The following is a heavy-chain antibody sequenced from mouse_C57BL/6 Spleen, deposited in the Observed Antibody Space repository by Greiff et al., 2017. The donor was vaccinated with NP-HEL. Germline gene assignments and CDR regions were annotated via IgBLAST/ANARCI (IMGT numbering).Heavy chain of an antibody. J-gene: IGHJ2*01. V-gene: IGHV5-17*01. Sequence: DVKLVESGGGLVKPGGSLKLSCAASGFTFSDYGMHWVRQAPEKGLEWVAYISSGSSTIYYADTVKGRFTISRDNAKNTLFLQMTSLRSEDTAMYYCARPGWDDHYFDYWGQGTTLTVSS. CDR1: GFTFSDYG. CDR2: ISSGSSTI. D-gene: IGHD4-1*01. CDR3: ARPGWDDHYFDY.